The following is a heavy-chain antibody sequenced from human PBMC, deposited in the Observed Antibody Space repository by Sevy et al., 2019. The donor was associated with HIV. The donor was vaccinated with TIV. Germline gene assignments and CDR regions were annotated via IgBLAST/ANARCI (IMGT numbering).Heavy chain of an antibody. J-gene: IGHJ4*02. CDR3: AKVYIVAMSQIDY. V-gene: IGHV3-23*01. CDR1: GFTFSSYA. CDR2: ISGSGGNT. Sequence: GGSLRLSCAASGFTFSSYAMSWVRQAPGKGLEWVSAISGSGGNTYYADSVKGRFTISRDNSKNTLYLQMNSLRAEDTAVYYCAKVYIVAMSQIDYWGQGTLVTVSS. D-gene: IGHD5-12*01.